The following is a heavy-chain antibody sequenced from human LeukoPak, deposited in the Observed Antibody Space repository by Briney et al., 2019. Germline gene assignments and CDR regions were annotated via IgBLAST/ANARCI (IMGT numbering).Heavy chain of an antibody. CDR3: ARGTYYDILTGYYQGDYFDY. Sequence: GSLRLSCEVSGFTFSNYWMMWVRQAPGKGLEWAASIDEDGSETNYVDSVTGRFTISRDNAKNSLYLQMNSLRAEDTAVYYCARGTYYDILTGYYQGDYFDYWGQGTLVTVSS. V-gene: IGHV3-7*01. J-gene: IGHJ4*02. CDR2: IDEDGSET. CDR1: GFTFSNYW. D-gene: IGHD3-9*01.